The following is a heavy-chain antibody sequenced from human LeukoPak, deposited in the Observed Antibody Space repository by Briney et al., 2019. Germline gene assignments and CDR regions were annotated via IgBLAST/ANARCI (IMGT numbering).Heavy chain of an antibody. CDR2: IYYSGST. CDR1: GGSISSYY. Sequence: NASETLSLTCTVSGGSISSYYWSWIRQPPGKGLEWIGYIYYSGSTNYNPSLKSRVTISVDTSKNQFSLKLSSVTAADTAVYYCARGGGSGSYDYWGQGTLVTVSS. V-gene: IGHV4-59*01. J-gene: IGHJ4*02. CDR3: ARGGGSGSYDY. D-gene: IGHD1-26*01.